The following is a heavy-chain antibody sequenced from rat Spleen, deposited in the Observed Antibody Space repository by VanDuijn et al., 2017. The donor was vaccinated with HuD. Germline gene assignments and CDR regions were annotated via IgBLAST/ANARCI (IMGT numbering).Heavy chain of an antibody. CDR3: TREYNDGSSLGGWFVS. D-gene: IGHD1-12*02. CDR2: MRFDGDT. Sequence: QVQLRESGPGLVQSSQTLSLTCNVSGFSLSGNIVHWVRQPPGKGLEWMGRMRFDGDTRYNSVLKSRLSISRDTSRNQVFLELSSLQTDDTGIYYCTREYNDGSSLGGWFVSWGQGTLVTVSS. CDR1: GFSLSGNI. J-gene: IGHJ3*01. V-gene: IGHV2S30*01.